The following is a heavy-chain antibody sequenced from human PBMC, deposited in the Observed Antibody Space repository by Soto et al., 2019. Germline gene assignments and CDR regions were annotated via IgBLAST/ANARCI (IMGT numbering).Heavy chain of an antibody. Sequence: DVQLLESGGGLVRPGGSLRLACAASGFTFSSYAMTWVRQAPGKGLEWVSSITGSGVYRYHTDSVQGQFTISRANSKETLYRQMNSLPAEDTAIYCPARHPIVYIGHLACWGQGTLVTVSS. CDR3: ARHPIVYIGHLAC. D-gene: IGHD2-15*01. V-gene: IGHV3-23*01. CDR1: GFTFSSYA. J-gene: IGHJ4*02. CDR2: ITGSGVYR.